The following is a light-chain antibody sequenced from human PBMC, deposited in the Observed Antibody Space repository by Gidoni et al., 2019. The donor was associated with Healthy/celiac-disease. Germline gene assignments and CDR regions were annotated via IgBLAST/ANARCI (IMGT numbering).Light chain of an antibody. V-gene: IGKV3-11*01. CDR2: DAS. CDR1: QSVSSY. CDR3: QKRSNWLT. J-gene: IGKJ4*01. Sequence: EIVLTQSPATLSLSPGERATLSCSASQSVSSYLAWYQQKPGQAPRLLIYDASNRATGIPARFSGSGSGTDFTLTISSLEPEDFAVYYCQKRSNWLTFGGGTKVEIK.